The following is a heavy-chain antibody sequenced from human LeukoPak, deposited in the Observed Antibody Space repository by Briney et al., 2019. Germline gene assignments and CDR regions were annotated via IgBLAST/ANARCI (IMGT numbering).Heavy chain of an antibody. V-gene: IGHV4-34*01. D-gene: IGHD5-18*01. CDR1: GGSFSGYY. CDR3: ARVGYSYVINDWSRTGLGAYPTKYYYHMDV. Sequence: PSETLSLTCAVYGGSFSGYYWRWIREPPGKGLEWIGEINHSGSTSYNPSLKSRVTISGDTSKNQFSLKLSSVPAADTAVYFCARVGYSYVINDWSRTGLGAYPTKYYYHMDVWGKGTTVTVSS. J-gene: IGHJ6*03. CDR2: INHSGST.